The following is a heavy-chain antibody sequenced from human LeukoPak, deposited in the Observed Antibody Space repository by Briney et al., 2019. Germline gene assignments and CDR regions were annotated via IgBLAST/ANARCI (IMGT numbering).Heavy chain of an antibody. V-gene: IGHV4-59*01. J-gene: IGHJ6*02. CDR2: IYYSGST. CDR3: ASGPDGGYSYGYYYYGMDV. CDR1: GGSISSYY. Sequence: SETLSLTCTVSGGSISSYYWSWIRQPPGKGLEWIGYIYYSGSTNYNPSLKSRVTIPVDTSKNQFSLKLSSVTAADTAVYYCASGPDGGYSYGYYYYGMDVWGQGTTVTVSS. D-gene: IGHD5-18*01.